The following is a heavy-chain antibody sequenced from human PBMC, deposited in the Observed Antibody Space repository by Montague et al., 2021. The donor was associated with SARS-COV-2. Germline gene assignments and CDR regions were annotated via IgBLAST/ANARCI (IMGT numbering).Heavy chain of an antibody. D-gene: IGHD3-16*02. CDR1: GFTFSNYD. CDR2: ISTSAYTT. Sequence: SLRLSCVASGFTFSNYDMNWVRQAPGKGPEWISYISTSAYTTSYAGSVKGRFTISRDNGKNSLYLQMNGLRVEDTAVYYCTRDYRSIVGDGLDIWGQGTKVTASS. J-gene: IGHJ3*02. V-gene: IGHV3-48*03. CDR3: TRDYRSIVGDGLDI.